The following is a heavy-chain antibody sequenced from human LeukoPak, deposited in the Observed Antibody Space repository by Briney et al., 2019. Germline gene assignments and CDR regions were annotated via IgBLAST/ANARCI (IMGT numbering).Heavy chain of an antibody. J-gene: IGHJ6*02. V-gene: IGHV3-21*01. CDR3: ARSHCSSTSCYLHSGSRSNYYGMDV. CDR2: ISSSSSYI. D-gene: IGHD2-2*01. Sequence: GGSLRLSCAASGFTFSSYSMNWVRQAPGKGLEWVSSISSSSSYIYYADSVKGRFTISRDNAKNSLYLQMNSLRAEDTAVYYCARSHCSSTSCYLHSGSRSNYYGMDVWGQGTTVIVSS. CDR1: GFTFSSYS.